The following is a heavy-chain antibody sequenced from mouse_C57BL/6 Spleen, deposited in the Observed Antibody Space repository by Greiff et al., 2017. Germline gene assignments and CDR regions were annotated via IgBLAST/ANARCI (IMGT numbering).Heavy chain of an antibody. J-gene: IGHJ4*01. V-gene: IGHV5-16*01. CDR2: INYDGSST. CDR1: GFTFSDYY. D-gene: IGHD2-4*01. Sequence: DVKLVESEGGLVQPGSSMKLSCTASGFTFSDYYMAWVRQVPEKGLEWVANINYDGSSTYYLDSLKSRFIISRDNAKNILYLQMSSLKSEDTATYYCARPYYDYGYAMDYWGQGTSVTVSS. CDR3: ARPYYDYGYAMDY.